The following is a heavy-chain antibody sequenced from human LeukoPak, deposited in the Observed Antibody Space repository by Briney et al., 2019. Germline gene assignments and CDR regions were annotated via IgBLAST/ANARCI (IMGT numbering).Heavy chain of an antibody. J-gene: IGHJ5*02. D-gene: IGHD2-2*01. V-gene: IGHV1-8*01. CDR3: ARSRRVVVPAAIKSYWFDP. CDR2: MNPNSGNT. Sequence: ASVKVSCKASGYTFTSYDINWVRQATGQGLEWMGWMNPNSGNTGYAQKFQGRVTMTRNTSISTAYMELSSLRSEDTAVYYCARSRRVVVPAAIKSYWFDPWGQGTLVTVSS. CDR1: GYTFTSYD.